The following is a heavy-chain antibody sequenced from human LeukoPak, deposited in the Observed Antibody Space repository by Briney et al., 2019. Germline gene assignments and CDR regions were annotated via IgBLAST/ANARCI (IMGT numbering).Heavy chain of an antibody. CDR2: ISYDGSNK. J-gene: IGHJ4*02. CDR1: GFTFSSYG. V-gene: IGHV3-30*18. Sequence: GGSLRLSCAASGFTFSSYGMPWVRQAPGKGLEWVAVISYDGSNKYYADSVKGRFTISRDNSKNTLYLQMNSLRAEDTAVYYCAKDHGGNHYFDYWGQGTLVTVSS. D-gene: IGHD4-23*01. CDR3: AKDHGGNHYFDY.